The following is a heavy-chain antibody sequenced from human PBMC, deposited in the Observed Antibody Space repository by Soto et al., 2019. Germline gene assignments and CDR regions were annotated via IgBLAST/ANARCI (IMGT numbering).Heavy chain of an antibody. D-gene: IGHD3-10*01. CDR1: GFTFEDYS. CDR3: TKRRSARPGFDAFDL. J-gene: IGHJ3*01. V-gene: IGHV3-9*01. Sequence: SLRLSCVASGFTFEDYSLQWVRQVPGKGLEWVAGISGNSGSSGYADSVRGRFTVSRDSAKNSLFLQMSSLSPEDTALYYCTKRRSARPGFDAFDLWGQGTMVTVSS. CDR2: ISGNSGSS.